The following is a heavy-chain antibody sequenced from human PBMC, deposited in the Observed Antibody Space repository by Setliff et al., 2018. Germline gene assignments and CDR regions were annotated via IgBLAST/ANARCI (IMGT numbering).Heavy chain of an antibody. J-gene: IGHJ4*02. CDR1: GFTFNTHA. CDR2: IWADPNSNTK. CDR3: TRDPPGSGWSFDY. D-gene: IGHD6-19*01. V-gene: IGHV3-33*08. Sequence: GGSLRLSCAASGFTFNTHAMHWVRQAPGKGLEWVAMIWADPNSNTKYYADSVKGRFSVSRDNSRNTVFLQMTGLRAKDTALYYCTRDPPGSGWSFDYWGQGALVTVSS.